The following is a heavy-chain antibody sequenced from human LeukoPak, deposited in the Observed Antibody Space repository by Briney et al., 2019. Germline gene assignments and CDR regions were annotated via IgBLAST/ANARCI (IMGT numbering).Heavy chain of an antibody. Sequence: SQTLSLTCTVSGGXISSAGYYWSWLRQHPGKGLGWIVYIQYSGNNYYNPSLKSRVTIPLDTHKNQFSLKLRSETAADADVYFCARAGGITRTPSYYYYGMDVWGQGTTVTVAS. CDR3: ARAGGITRTPSYYYYGMDV. D-gene: IGHD1-7*01. CDR1: GGXISSAGYY. V-gene: IGHV4-31*03. CDR2: IQYSGNN. J-gene: IGHJ6*02.